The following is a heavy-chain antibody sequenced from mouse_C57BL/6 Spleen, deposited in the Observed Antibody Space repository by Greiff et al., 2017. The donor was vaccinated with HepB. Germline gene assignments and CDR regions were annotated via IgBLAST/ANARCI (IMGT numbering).Heavy chain of an antibody. CDR2: ISSGSSTI. J-gene: IGHJ2*01. Sequence: EVQVVESGGGLVKPGGSLTLSCAASGFTFSDYVMHWVRQAPDQGLDWVAYISSGSSTIYYADTVKGRFTISRDNAKNTLFMQMTSLRSEDTAMYYCTRGFDYWGQGTTLTVSS. V-gene: IGHV5-17*01. CDR1: GFTFSDYV. CDR3: TRGFDY.